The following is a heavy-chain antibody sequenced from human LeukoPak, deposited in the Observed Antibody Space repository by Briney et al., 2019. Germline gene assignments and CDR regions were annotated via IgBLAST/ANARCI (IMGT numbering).Heavy chain of an antibody. CDR2: ISGSGGST. CDR3: AKDRTDGDLTFDY. V-gene: IGHV3-23*01. CDR1: GFTFSSYA. D-gene: IGHD4-17*01. Sequence: GGSLRLSCAASGFTFSSYAMSWVRQAAGKGLEWVSAISGSGGSTYYADSVKGRFTISRDNSKNTLYLQMNSLRAEDTAVYYCAKDRTDGDLTFDYWGQGTLVTVSS. J-gene: IGHJ4*02.